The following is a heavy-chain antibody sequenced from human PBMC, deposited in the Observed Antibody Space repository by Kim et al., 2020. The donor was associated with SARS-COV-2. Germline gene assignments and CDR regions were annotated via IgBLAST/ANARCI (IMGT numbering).Heavy chain of an antibody. D-gene: IGHD5-18*01. V-gene: IGHV4-34*01. Sequence: SETLSLTCAVYGGSFSGYYWSWIRQPPGKGLEWIGEINHSGSTNYNPSLKSRVTISVDTSKNQFSLKLSSVTAADTAVYYCAREPPRTAMVSFDLWGRGTLVTVSS. J-gene: IGHJ2*01. CDR3: AREPPRTAMVSFDL. CDR1: GGSFSGYY. CDR2: INHSGST.